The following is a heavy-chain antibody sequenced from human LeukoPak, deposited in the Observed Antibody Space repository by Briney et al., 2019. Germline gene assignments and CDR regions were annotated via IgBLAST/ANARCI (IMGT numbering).Heavy chain of an antibody. V-gene: IGHV3-74*01. CDR3: ASETLGSDYYDSSGCFD. Sequence: GGSLRLSCAASGFTFSSYWMHWVRQAPGKGLVWVSRINSDGSSTSYADSVKGRFTISRDNAKNTLYLQMNSLRAEDTAVYYCASETLGSDYYDSSGCFDWGQGTLVTVSS. D-gene: IGHD3-22*01. J-gene: IGHJ4*02. CDR2: INSDGSST. CDR1: GFTFSSYW.